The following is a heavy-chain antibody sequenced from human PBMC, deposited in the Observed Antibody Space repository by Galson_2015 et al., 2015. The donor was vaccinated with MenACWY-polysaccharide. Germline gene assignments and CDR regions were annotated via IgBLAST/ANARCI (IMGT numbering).Heavy chain of an antibody. D-gene: IGHD2-21*01. V-gene: IGHV1-8*01. CDR3: ARIIARKYTFADS. CDR1: GYKFTSYD. J-gene: IGHJ4*02. Sequence: SGYKFTSYDINWVRQATGQGLEWMGWMNPNSGNTGYAQKFQGRVTMTSSSAMSTAFMELSSLRSEDTAVYYCARIIARKYTFADSWGQGTLVTVSS. CDR2: MNPNSGNT.